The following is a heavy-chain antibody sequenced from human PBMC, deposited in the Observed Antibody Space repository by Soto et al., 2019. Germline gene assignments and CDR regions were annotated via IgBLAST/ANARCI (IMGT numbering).Heavy chain of an antibody. Sequence: GGSLRLSCAASGFPLSTYGMTWVRQAPGKGLEWVSAITGTGGNTYYVDSVKGRFTSSRDNSKNMLYLPVNSLRVEGTAVYYCARIRGYWYGLDVWGQGTTVTVSS. J-gene: IGHJ6*02. CDR3: ARIRGYWYGLDV. CDR1: GFPLSTYG. CDR2: ITGTGGNT. V-gene: IGHV3-23*01.